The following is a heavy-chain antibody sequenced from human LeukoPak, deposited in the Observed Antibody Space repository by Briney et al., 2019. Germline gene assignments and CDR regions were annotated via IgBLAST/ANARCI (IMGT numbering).Heavy chain of an antibody. CDR3: ATTVVDYYDSSGYYLDY. CDR2: IYYSGST. V-gene: IGHV4-59*01. D-gene: IGHD3-22*01. J-gene: IGHJ4*02. CDR1: GGSISSYY. Sequence: SETLSLTCTVSGGSISSYYWSWIRQPPGKGREWIGYIYYSGSTNYNPSLKSRVTISVDTSKNQFSLKLSSVTAADTAVYYCATTVVDYYDSSGYYLDYWGQGTLVTVSS.